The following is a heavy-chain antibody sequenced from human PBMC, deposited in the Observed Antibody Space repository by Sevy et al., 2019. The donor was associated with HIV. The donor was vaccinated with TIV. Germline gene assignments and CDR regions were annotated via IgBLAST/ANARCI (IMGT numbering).Heavy chain of an antibody. CDR3: SRLDSYSIGWAPRYFFDY. J-gene: IGHJ4*02. CDR2: MSPGDSDP. D-gene: IGHD6-19*01. V-gene: IGHV5-51*01. Sequence: GESLKISCKGSAYTFTTHWIGWVRQMPGKGLEWMGIMSPGDSDPRYSPSFQGQVTMSVDKSVSTAYLQWHSHETSDTAMYYCSRLDSYSIGWAPRYFFDYWGQGTLVTVSS. CDR1: AYTFTTHW.